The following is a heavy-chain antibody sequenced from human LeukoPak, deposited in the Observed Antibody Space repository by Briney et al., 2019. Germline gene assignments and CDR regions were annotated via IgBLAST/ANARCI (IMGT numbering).Heavy chain of an antibody. CDR2: ITSNTRYI. J-gene: IGHJ6*03. CDR1: GFTFSSYT. CDR3: ARGPRGYDILTGYYSYYYMDV. D-gene: IGHD3-9*01. V-gene: IGHV3-21*01. Sequence: PGGSLRLSCAASGFTFSSYTMNWVRQAPGKGLEWVSSITSNTRYIFYADSVKGRFTISRDNANNSLYLQMNSLRAEDTAVYYCARGPRGYDILTGYYSYYYMDVWGKGTTVTVSS.